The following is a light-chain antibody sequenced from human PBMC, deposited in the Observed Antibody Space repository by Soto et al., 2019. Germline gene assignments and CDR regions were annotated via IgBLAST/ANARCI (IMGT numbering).Light chain of an antibody. V-gene: IGLV1-40*01. Sequence: QSVLTQPPSVSGAPGQRVTISCSGSSSNIGAGYDVHWYQQLPGTAPKLLIYATSNRPSGVPARFSGSKSGTSASLAIIGLQAGDEADYYCQSFDSSLSGPNWVFGGGTKLTVL. CDR3: QSFDSSLSGPNWV. J-gene: IGLJ3*02. CDR1: SSNIGAGYD. CDR2: ATS.